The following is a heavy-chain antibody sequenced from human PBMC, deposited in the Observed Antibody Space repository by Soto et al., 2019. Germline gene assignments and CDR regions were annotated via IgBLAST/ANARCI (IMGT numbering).Heavy chain of an antibody. CDR3: VRGDNWSDEASDY. V-gene: IGHV3-13*04. CDR2: IGAGADT. CDR1: GFTFSRYD. Sequence: PGGSLRLSCETSGFTFSRYDFHWVRQASGQGLEWVSGIGAGADTYYSDSVKGRFTVSRDTSNNTLYLQMNNLRAEDTAIYYCVRGDNWSDEASDYWGQGTLVTVSS. D-gene: IGHD1-1*01. J-gene: IGHJ4*02.